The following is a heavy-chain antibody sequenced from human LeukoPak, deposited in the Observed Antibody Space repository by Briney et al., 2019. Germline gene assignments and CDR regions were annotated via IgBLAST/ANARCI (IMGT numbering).Heavy chain of an antibody. J-gene: IGHJ4*02. CDR1: GYYVSSGYY. CDR2: ISHSGST. D-gene: IGHD5-18*01. CDR3: ASVGGYRYGNYYFNY. V-gene: IGHV4-38-2*01. Sequence: KASETLSLTCAVSGYYVSSGYYWGWIRQPPGKGLDWIGSISHSGSTYYNPSLRSRVTISIDTSKNQFSLRLNSVTATDTAVYYCASVGGYRYGNYYFNYWGQGTLVTVSS.